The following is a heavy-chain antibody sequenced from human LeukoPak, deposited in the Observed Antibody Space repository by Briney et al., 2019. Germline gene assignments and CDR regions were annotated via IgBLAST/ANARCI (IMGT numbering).Heavy chain of an antibody. Sequence: GASLKISCKGSGYSFTSYWIGWVRQMPGKGLEWMGIIYPGDSDTRYSPSFQGQATISADKSISTAYLQWSSLKASDTAMYYCAIHPNWNSGQGAFDIWGQGTMVTVSS. CDR3: AIHPNWNSGQGAFDI. CDR2: IYPGDSDT. V-gene: IGHV5-51*01. D-gene: IGHD1-7*01. CDR1: GYSFTSYW. J-gene: IGHJ3*02.